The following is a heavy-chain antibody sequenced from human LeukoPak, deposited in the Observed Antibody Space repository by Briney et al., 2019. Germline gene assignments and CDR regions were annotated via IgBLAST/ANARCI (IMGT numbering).Heavy chain of an antibody. CDR3: ARGVGDGSGSFPSDY. J-gene: IGHJ4*02. V-gene: IGHV1-2*02. D-gene: IGHD3-10*01. CDR2: INPDSGGT. Sequence: ASVKVSCKASGYTFSEYYMHWVRQAPGQGLEWMGWINPDSGGTSYAQKFQGRVTMTRDTSISTAYMELSSLRSDDTAVYYCARGVGDGSGSFPSDYWGQGTLVTVSS. CDR1: GYTFSEYY.